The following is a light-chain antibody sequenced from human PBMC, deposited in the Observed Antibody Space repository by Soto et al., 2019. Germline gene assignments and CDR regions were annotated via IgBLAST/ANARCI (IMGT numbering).Light chain of an antibody. CDR2: AAS. Sequence: DIQMTQSPSSLSASVGDSVTITCRASQGINTFLAWFQQKPGDAPKSLIYAASTLHSRVPSKFSGSGSGTHFALTISSLQPEDFATYYCQQYITYPITFGQGTRLEIK. J-gene: IGKJ5*01. CDR1: QGINTF. V-gene: IGKV1-16*02. CDR3: QQYITYPIT.